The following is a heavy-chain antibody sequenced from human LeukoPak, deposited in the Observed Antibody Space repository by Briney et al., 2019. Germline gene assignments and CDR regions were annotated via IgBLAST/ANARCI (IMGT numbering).Heavy chain of an antibody. J-gene: IGHJ4*02. CDR1: GGTFSSYA. CDR3: ARSMITFGGVIVISPDFDY. CDR2: IIPIFGTA. V-gene: IGHV1-69*13. D-gene: IGHD3-16*02. Sequence: SVTVSCKASGGTFSSYAISWVRQAPGQGLEWMGGIIPIFGTANYAQKFQGRVTITADESTSTACMELSSLRSEDTAVYYCARSMITFGGVIVISPDFDYWGQGTLVTVSS.